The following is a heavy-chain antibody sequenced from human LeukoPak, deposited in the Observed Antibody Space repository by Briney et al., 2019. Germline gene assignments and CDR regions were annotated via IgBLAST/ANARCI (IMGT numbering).Heavy chain of an antibody. J-gene: IGHJ4*02. V-gene: IGHV3-48*01. CDR2: IGPSGTSI. Sequence: GGSLRPSCAASGFTFSSYAMNWVRQAPGRGLEWVSYIGPSGTSIYYADSVKGRFTISRDNARTSLYLQMNSLRAEDTAVYYCARDIASCSDTSCYDIRFDYWGQGTLVTVSS. D-gene: IGHD2-15*01. CDR3: ARDIASCSDTSCYDIRFDY. CDR1: GFTFSSYA.